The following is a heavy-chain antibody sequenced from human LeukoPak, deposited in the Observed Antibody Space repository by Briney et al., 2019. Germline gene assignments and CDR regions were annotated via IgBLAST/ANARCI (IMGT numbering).Heavy chain of an antibody. J-gene: IGHJ4*02. D-gene: IGHD6-19*01. CDR3: ARGWNSGWYFGY. CDR1: GGSFSGYY. V-gene: IGHV4-34*01. CDR2: INHSGST. Sequence: SETLSLTCAVYGGSFSGYYWSWIRQPPGKGLEWIGEINHSGSTNYNPSLKSRVTISVDTSKNQFSLKLSSVTAADTAVHYCARGWNSGWYFGYWGQGTLVTVSS.